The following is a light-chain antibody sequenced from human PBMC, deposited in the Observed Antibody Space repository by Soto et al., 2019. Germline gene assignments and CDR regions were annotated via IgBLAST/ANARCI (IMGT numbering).Light chain of an antibody. J-gene: IGLJ3*02. CDR2: EVD. V-gene: IGLV2-14*01. CDR1: TSDVGAYNY. Sequence: QSVLPQPASVSGSPGQSVSISCTGSTSDVGAYNYVAWYQHKPGKAPRLLIYEVDHRPSGISPRFSGSKSGNTASLTISGLQTDDEADYDCSSYTVINTAVFGGGTKLTVL. CDR3: SSYTVINTAV.